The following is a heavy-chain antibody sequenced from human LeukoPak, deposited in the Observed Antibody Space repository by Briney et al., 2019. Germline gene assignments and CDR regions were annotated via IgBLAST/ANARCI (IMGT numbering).Heavy chain of an antibody. CDR2: INPNSGGT. CDR3: ATHSLVVPAATLVC. CDR1: GYTFTSYG. V-gene: IGHV1-2*02. D-gene: IGHD2-2*01. J-gene: IGHJ4*02. Sequence: ASVKVSCKASGYTFTSYGISWVRQAPGQGLEWMGWINPNSGGTNYAQKFQGRVTMTRDTSISTAYMELSRLRSDDTAVYYCATHSLVVPAATLVCWGQGTLVTVSS.